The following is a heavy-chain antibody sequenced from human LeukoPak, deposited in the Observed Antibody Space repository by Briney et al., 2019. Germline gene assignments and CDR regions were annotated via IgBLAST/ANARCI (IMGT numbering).Heavy chain of an antibody. Sequence: SETLSLTCAVYGGSFSGYYWSWIRQPPGKGLEWIGEINHSGSTNYNPSLKSRVTISVDTSKNQFSLKLSSVTAADTAVYYCAREYSSSPRWNWFAPGGQETLVPVPS. CDR1: GGSFSGYY. CDR2: INHSGST. J-gene: IGHJ5*02. CDR3: AREYSSSPRWNWFAP. D-gene: IGHD6-6*01. V-gene: IGHV4-34*01.